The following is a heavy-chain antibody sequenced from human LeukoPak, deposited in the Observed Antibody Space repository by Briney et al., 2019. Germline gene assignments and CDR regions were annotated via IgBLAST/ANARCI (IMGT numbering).Heavy chain of an antibody. V-gene: IGHV1-69*13. CDR1: GGTFSSYA. Sequence: GASVKVSCKASGGTFSSYAISWVRQAPGQGLEWVGGIIPIFGTANYAQKFQGRVTITADESTSTAYMELSSLRSEDTAVYYCARDVEVGATGYFDYWGQGTLVTASS. J-gene: IGHJ4*02. D-gene: IGHD1-26*01. CDR3: ARDVEVGATGYFDY. CDR2: IIPIFGTA.